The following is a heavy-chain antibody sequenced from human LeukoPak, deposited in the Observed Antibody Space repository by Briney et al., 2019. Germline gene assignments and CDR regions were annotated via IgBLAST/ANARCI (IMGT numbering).Heavy chain of an antibody. V-gene: IGHV3-23*01. CDR3: AKHSGVVVTAIPNY. CDR1: GFTFSNYA. D-gene: IGHD2-21*02. Sequence: PGGSLRLSCAASGFTFSNYAMIWVRQAPGKGLEWVSSISGRGGSTYYAGSVKGRFTISRDNSKNTLSLQMNSLRSEDTAVYYCAKHSGVVVTAIPNYWGQGALVTVSS. CDR2: ISGRGGST. J-gene: IGHJ4*02.